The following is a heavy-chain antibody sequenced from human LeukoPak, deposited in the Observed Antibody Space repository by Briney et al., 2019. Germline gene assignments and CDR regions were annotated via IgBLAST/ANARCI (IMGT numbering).Heavy chain of an antibody. CDR2: INHSGST. CDR1: GGSFSGYY. V-gene: IGHV4-34*01. CDR3: ARANCSSTSCYWGNYYYYGMDV. J-gene: IGHJ6*02. Sequence: PSETLSLTCAVYGGSFSGYYWSWIRQPPGKGLEWIGEINHSGSTNYNPSLKSRVTISVDTSKNQFSLKLSSVTAADTAVYYCARANCSSTSCYWGNYYYYGMDVWGQGTTVTVSS. D-gene: IGHD2-2*01.